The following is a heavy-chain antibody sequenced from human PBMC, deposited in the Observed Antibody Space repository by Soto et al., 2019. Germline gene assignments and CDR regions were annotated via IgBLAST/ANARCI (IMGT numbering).Heavy chain of an antibody. D-gene: IGHD6-6*01. V-gene: IGHV3-30-3*01. CDR2: ILYDGSVQ. J-gene: IGHJ5*02. Sequence: GSLRLSCAGSRFTFNNYALNWVRKAPGKGLEWVAVILYDGSVQHYADSVKGRFTVSRDNSKDTVYLQMNSLTPEDTATYYCAREASVAALNWFDPSGQRTLVTVYS. CDR1: RFTFNNYA. CDR3: AREASVAALNWFDP.